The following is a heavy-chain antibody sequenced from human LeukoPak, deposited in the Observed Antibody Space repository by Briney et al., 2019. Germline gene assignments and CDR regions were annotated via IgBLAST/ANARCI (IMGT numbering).Heavy chain of an antibody. CDR2: ISGSGGST. CDR3: ARKAYYGSGSYYGYFDY. V-gene: IGHV3-23*01. J-gene: IGHJ4*02. CDR1: GFTFSSYA. D-gene: IGHD3-10*01. Sequence: SGGSLRLSCAASGFTFSSYAIMWVRQAPGKGLEWVSAISGSGGSTYYADSVKGRFTISRDNSKNTLYLQMNSLRAEDTAVYYCARKAYYGSGSYYGYFDYWGQGTLVTVSS.